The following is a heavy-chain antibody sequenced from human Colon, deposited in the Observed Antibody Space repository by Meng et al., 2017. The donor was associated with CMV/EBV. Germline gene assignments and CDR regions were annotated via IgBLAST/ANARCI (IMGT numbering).Heavy chain of an antibody. CDR2: IRYDGAVT. V-gene: IGHV3-30*02. J-gene: IGHJ6*02. D-gene: IGHD6-13*01. CDR3: AKTTDSTVLYYYYGMDV. CDR1: ELTFGSYG. Sequence: GGSLRLSCASSELTFGSYGMHWVRQAPGKGLEWVAFIRYDGAVTYYADSVKGRFTISRDNSRNTLHLQINGLRADDTAVYYCAKTTDSTVLYYYYGMDVWGQGTTVTVSS.